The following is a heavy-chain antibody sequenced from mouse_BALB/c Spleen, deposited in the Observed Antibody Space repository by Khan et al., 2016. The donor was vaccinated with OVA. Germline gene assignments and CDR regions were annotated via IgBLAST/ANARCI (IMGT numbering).Heavy chain of an antibody. CDR1: GYTFTSYY. CDR3: TRSGYDTFAY. Sequence: VQLKQSGAELVKPGASVRLSCKASGYTFTSYYLYWVKQRPGQGLKWIGDINPSNGGTNFNEKFKSKATLTVDKSSSTAYMQLSSLTSEDSAVYYCTRSGYDTFAYWGQGTLVTVSA. CDR2: INPSNGGT. J-gene: IGHJ3*01. D-gene: IGHD2-3*01. V-gene: IGHV1S81*02.